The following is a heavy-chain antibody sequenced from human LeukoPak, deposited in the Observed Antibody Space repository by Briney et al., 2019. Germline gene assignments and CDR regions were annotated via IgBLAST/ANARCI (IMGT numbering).Heavy chain of an antibody. V-gene: IGHV4-38-2*02. CDR1: GYSISSGYY. CDR2: IYHSGST. Sequence: SETLSLTCAVSGYSISSGYYWGWIRQPPGKGLEWIGSIYHSGSTYYNPSLKSRVTISVDTSKNQFSLKLSSVTAADTAVYYCVREGDYGAYIDYWGQGTLVTVSS. J-gene: IGHJ4*02. CDR3: VREGDYGAYIDY. D-gene: IGHD4-17*01.